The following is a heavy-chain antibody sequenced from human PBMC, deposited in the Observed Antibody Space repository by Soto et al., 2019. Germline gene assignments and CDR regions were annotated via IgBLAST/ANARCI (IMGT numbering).Heavy chain of an antibody. D-gene: IGHD3-16*01. J-gene: IGHJ6*02. Sequence: QVQLVQSGAEVKKPGSSVRVSCKASGTIFSSYTISWVRQALGQGLEWMGRIIPILGETNSAQKFQGRVTLTADKSTNTAYMQLNSLRLEDTAVYYCARGLGGRMDDWGQGTTVTVSS. CDR2: IIPILGET. CDR1: GTIFSSYT. CDR3: ARGLGGRMDD. V-gene: IGHV1-69*08.